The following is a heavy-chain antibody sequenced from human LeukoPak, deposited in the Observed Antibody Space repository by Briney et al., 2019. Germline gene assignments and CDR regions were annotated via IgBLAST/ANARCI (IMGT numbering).Heavy chain of an antibody. CDR1: GFTFSSFW. V-gene: IGHV3-74*03. CDR3: ARDVPYHDTSEAFDI. CDR2: INADGTST. J-gene: IGHJ3*02. Sequence: PGGSLRLSCAASGFTFSSFWMHWVRQAPGKGPEWVSRINADGTSTTYAASVKGRFTISRDNAKNTLYLQMNSLGAEDTAVYYCARDVPYHDTSEAFDIWGQGTMVTVSS. D-gene: IGHD3-22*01.